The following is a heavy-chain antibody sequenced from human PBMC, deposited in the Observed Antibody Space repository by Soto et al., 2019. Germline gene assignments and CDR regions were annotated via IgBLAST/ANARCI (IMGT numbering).Heavy chain of an antibody. V-gene: IGHV3-30*18. CDR2: ISYDGSNK. J-gene: IGHJ4*02. CDR1: GFTFSSYG. Sequence: HPGGSLRLSCAASGFTFSSYGMHWVRQAPGKGLEWVAVISYDGSNKYYADSVKGRFTISRDNSKNTLYLQMNSLRAEDTAVYYCAKVSFASSPYYYDHWGQGTLVTVSS. D-gene: IGHD3-3*01. CDR3: AKVSFASSPYYYDH.